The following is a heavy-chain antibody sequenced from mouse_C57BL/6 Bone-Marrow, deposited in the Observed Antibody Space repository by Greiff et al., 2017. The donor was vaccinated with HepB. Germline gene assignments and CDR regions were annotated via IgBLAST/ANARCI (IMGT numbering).Heavy chain of an antibody. CDR1: GFTFSSYA. CDR3: ARDREYYGSRWYFDV. J-gene: IGHJ1*03. Sequence: EVKLMESGGGLVKPGGSLKLSCAASGFTFSSYAMSWVRQTPEKRLEWVATISDGGSYTYYPDNVKGRFTISRDNAKNNLYLQMSHLKSEDTAMYYCARDREYYGSRWYFDVWGTGTTVTVSS. D-gene: IGHD1-1*01. CDR2: ISDGGSYT. V-gene: IGHV5-4*01.